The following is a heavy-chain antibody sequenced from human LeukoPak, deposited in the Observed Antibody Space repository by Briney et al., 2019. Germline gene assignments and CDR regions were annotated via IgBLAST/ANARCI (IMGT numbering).Heavy chain of an antibody. CDR1: GGSISSSSYY. CDR2: IYYSGST. J-gene: IGHJ4*02. D-gene: IGHD3-16*02. CDR3: ARGWDIYDYVWGSYRGYFDY. Sequence: PSETLSLTCTVSGGSISSSSYYWGWIRQPPGKGLEWIGSIYYSGSTYYNPSLKSRVTISVDTSKNQFSLKLSSVTAADTAVYYCARGWDIYDYVWGSYRGYFDYWGQGTLVTVSS. V-gene: IGHV4-39*07.